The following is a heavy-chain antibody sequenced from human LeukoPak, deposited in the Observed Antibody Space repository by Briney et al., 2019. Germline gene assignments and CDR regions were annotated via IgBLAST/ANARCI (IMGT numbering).Heavy chain of an antibody. CDR2: INPNSGGT. CDR1: GYTFTGYY. Sequence: GASVKVSCKASGYTFTGYYMHWVRQAPGQGLEWMGWINPNSGGTNYAQKFQGRVTMTRDTSISTAYMGLSRLRSDDTAVYYCARAISSGWFAEYFQHWGQGTLVTVSS. J-gene: IGHJ1*01. V-gene: IGHV1-2*02. CDR3: ARAISSGWFAEYFQH. D-gene: IGHD6-19*01.